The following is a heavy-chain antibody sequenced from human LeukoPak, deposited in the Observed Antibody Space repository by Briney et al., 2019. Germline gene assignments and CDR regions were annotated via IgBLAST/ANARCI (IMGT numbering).Heavy chain of an antibody. CDR3: ARGMYYYDSSGYYYEGDGYYFDY. V-gene: IGHV3-30*03. J-gene: IGHJ4*02. Sequence: PGGSLRLSCAASGFTFSSYGMHWVRQAPGKGLEWVAVISYDGSNKYYADSVKGRFTISRDNSKNTLYLQMNSLRAEDTAVYYCARGMYYYDSSGYYYEGDGYYFDYWGQGTLVTVSS. CDR2: ISYDGSNK. CDR1: GFTFSSYG. D-gene: IGHD3-22*01.